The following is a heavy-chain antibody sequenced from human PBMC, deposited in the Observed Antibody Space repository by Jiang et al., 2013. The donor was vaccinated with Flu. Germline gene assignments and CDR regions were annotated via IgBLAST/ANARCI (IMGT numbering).Heavy chain of an antibody. D-gene: IGHD1-26*01. CDR1: GYSLSELS. J-gene: IGHJ2*01. V-gene: IGHV1-24*01. Sequence: SGAEVKKPGASVKVSCKVSGISGYSLSELSIHWVRQAPGKGLEWMGGYDDENGDITYAQKFQGRVTMTDDTSTDTAYMELSSLTSEDTALYYCTTDGIAGANWYFDIWGRGTLVTVSS. CDR3: TTDGIAGANWYFDI. CDR2: YDDENGDI.